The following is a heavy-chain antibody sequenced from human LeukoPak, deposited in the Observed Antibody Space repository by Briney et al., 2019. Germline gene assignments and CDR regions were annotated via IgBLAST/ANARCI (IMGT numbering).Heavy chain of an antibody. CDR1: GASISTYY. V-gene: IGHV4-59*01. Sequence: PSETLSLTCTVSGASISTYYWSWIRQPPGKGLEWIAYIYYSGSTNYNPSLKGRVTISVDTSKNQFSLHLSSVTAADTAGYFCARGSHSVYPAHFDFWAQGTLVTVTS. D-gene: IGHD2-15*01. CDR2: IYYSGST. CDR3: ARGSHSVYPAHFDF. J-gene: IGHJ4*02.